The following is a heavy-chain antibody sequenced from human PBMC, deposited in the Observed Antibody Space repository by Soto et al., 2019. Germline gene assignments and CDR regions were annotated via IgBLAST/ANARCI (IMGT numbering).Heavy chain of an antibody. Sequence: GSLRLSCGASGLSVSDNYMGWVRQAPGRGLEWVSVMYAGGDTHYADSVKGRFTISRDKSENTLYLQMNSLRDEDTGVYFCVSRIPSWVFDYWGLGTLVTVSS. J-gene: IGHJ4*01. CDR3: VSRIPSWVFDY. CDR2: MYAGGDT. D-gene: IGHD2-21*01. V-gene: IGHV3-53*01. CDR1: GLSVSDNY.